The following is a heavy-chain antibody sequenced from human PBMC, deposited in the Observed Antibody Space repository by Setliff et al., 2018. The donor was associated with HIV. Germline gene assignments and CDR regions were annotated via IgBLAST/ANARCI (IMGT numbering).Heavy chain of an antibody. J-gene: IGHJ4*02. CDR1: ELTFSNYA. CDR2: LSGSGGST. CDR3: AKIQNPQGYYYDSSGYYPHPGSPDY. Sequence: GGSLRLSCAASELTFSNYAMTWVRQAPGKGLEWVSSLSGSGGSTYYADSVEGRFTISRDNSKNTLYLQMNSLRAEDTAVYYCAKIQNPQGYYYDSSGYYPHPGSPDYWGQGTLVTVSS. D-gene: IGHD3-22*01. V-gene: IGHV3-23*01.